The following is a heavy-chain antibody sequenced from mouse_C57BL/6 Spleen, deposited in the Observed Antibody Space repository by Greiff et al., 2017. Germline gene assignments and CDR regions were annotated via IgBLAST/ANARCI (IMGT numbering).Heavy chain of an antibody. Sequence: VQLQESGAELVRPGASVKLSCKASGYTFTDYYINWVKQRPGQGLEWIARIYPGSGNTYYNEKFKGKATLTAEKSSSTAYMQLSSLTSEDSAVYFCARSRDWDWFAYWGQGTLVTVSA. J-gene: IGHJ3*01. CDR3: ARSRDWDWFAY. CDR1: GYTFTDYY. CDR2: IYPGSGNT. V-gene: IGHV1-76*01. D-gene: IGHD4-1*01.